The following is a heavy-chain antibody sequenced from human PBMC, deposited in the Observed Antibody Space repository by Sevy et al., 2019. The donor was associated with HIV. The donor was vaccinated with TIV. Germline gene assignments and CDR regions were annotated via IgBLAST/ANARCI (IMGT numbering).Heavy chain of an antibody. CDR1: GGSFSGYY. Sequence: SETLSRTCAVYGGSFSGYYWSWFRQPPGKGLEWIGEINHSGSTNYNPSLKIRVTISIGTSKNQFSLKLSSVTAADTDVYYCARHCSSTNCSHSFDIWGQGTMVTVSS. CDR2: INHSGST. D-gene: IGHD2-2*01. J-gene: IGHJ3*02. CDR3: ARHCSSTNCSHSFDI. V-gene: IGHV4-34*01.